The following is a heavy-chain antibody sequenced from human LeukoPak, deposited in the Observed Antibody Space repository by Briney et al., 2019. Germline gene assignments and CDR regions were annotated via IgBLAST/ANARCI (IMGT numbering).Heavy chain of an antibody. J-gene: IGHJ4*02. CDR1: GGTFSSYA. CDR3: AKPLSAYSQTQTDY. V-gene: IGHV3-23*01. D-gene: IGHD3-3*01. CDR2: ISGSGGST. Sequence: ASVKVSCKASGGTFSSYAISWVRQAPGKGLEWVSAISGSGGSTYYADSVKGRFTISRDKSKNTLYLQMNSLRAEDTAVYYCAKPLSAYSQTQTDYWGQGTLVTVSS.